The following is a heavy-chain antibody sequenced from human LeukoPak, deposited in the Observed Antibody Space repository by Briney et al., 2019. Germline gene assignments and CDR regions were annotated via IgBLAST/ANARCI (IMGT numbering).Heavy chain of an antibody. CDR2: IYHSGST. J-gene: IGHJ4*02. CDR3: ARSEAAAGNPTFDY. Sequence: PSETLSLTCAVSGGSISSGGYSWSWIRQPPGKGLEWIGYIYHSGSTYYNPSLKSRVTISVDRSKNQFSLKLSSVTAADTAVYYCARSEAAAGNPTFDYWGQGTLVTVSS. D-gene: IGHD6-13*01. CDR1: GGSISSGGYS. V-gene: IGHV4-30-2*01.